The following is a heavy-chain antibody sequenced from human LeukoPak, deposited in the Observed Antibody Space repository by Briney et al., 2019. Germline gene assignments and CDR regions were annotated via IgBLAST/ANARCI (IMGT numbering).Heavy chain of an antibody. CDR2: IYFSGVT. Sequence: SETLSLTCTVSGGSISSSDFYWGWIRQSPEKGLEWIGNIYFSGVTYFSPSLKSRVTLFLDTSKNQFSLKLRSVTAADTAVYYCARAGYCSSTMCYGTFYYYMDVWGKGTTVTVSS. V-gene: IGHV4-39*01. J-gene: IGHJ6*03. D-gene: IGHD2-2*01. CDR3: ARAGYCSSTMCYGTFYYYMDV. CDR1: GGSISSSDFY.